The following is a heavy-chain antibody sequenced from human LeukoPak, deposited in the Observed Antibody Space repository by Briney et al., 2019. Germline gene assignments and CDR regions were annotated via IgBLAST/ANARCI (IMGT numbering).Heavy chain of an antibody. J-gene: IGHJ4*02. CDR2: IIPIFGTA. CDR3: ASTYYYDSSGYYYFFEFDY. Sequence: SVNVSFKASGGTFISYAISWVRQAPGQGLEWMGGIIPIFGTANYAQKFQGRVTITADKSTSTAYMELSSLRSEDTAVYYCASTYYYDSSGYYYFFEFDYWGQGTLVTVSS. D-gene: IGHD3-22*01. V-gene: IGHV1-69*06. CDR1: GGTFISYA.